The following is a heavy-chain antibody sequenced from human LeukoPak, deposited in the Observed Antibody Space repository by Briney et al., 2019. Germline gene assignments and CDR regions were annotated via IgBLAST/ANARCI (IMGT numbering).Heavy chain of an antibody. Sequence: SETLSLTCTVSGGSISSYYWSWIRQPPGKGLEWIGYIYYSGSTNYNPSLKSRVTISVDTSKNQFSLKLSSVTAADTAVYYCASQGAVGADQEDAFDIWGKGTTVTVSS. V-gene: IGHV4-59*01. J-gene: IGHJ3*02. D-gene: IGHD1-26*01. CDR3: ASQGAVGADQEDAFDI. CDR1: GGSISSYY. CDR2: IYYSGST.